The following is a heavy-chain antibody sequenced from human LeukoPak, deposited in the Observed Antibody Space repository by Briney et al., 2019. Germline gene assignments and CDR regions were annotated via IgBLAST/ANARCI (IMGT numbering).Heavy chain of an antibody. J-gene: IGHJ4*02. CDR1: GFTFNIYS. Sequence: PGGSLRLSCAASGFTFNIYSMTWVRQAPGKGLEWVSYISTSGNSIYYADSVKGRFTISRDNAKNSLSLQMNSLRAEDTALYYCARGHYGLDYWGQGTLVTVSS. CDR3: ARGHYGLDY. V-gene: IGHV3-11*01. D-gene: IGHD3-10*01. CDR2: ISTSGNSI.